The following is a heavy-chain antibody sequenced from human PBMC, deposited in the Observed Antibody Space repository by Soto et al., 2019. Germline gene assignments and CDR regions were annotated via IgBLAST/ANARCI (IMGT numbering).Heavy chain of an antibody. D-gene: IGHD2-2*01. V-gene: IGHV3-48*03. Sequence: EVQLAESGGGLVQPGGSLRLSCVGSGFTFRSYEMNWVRQAPGKGLELVSYISSSGSSIYYPDSVNGRFTISRDNAKNSLYLQMNSLRGEDTAVYYCVRESCGSSSCSTRFGMDVWGQGTTVTVSS. CDR3: VRESCGSSSCSTRFGMDV. J-gene: IGHJ6*02. CDR2: ISSSGSSI. CDR1: GFTFRSYE.